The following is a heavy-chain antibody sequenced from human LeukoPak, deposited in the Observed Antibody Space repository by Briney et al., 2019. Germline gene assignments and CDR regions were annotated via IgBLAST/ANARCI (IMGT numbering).Heavy chain of an antibody. V-gene: IGHV4-61*02. CDR3: ARAGWNYVHFAFDI. CDR2: IYTSGST. CDR1: GGSISSGSYY. Sequence: SETLSLTCTVSGGSISSGSYYWSWIRQPAGKGLEWIGRIYTSGSTNYNPSLKGRVTISVDTSKNQFSLKLSSVTAADTAVYYCARAGWNYVHFAFDIWGQGTMVTVSS. J-gene: IGHJ3*02. D-gene: IGHD1-7*01.